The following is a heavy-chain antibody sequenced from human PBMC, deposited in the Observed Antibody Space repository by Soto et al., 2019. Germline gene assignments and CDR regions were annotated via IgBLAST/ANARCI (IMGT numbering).Heavy chain of an antibody. CDR2: IYYSGST. D-gene: IGHD3-3*01. J-gene: IGHJ5*02. Sequence: QVQLQESGPGLVKPSQTLSLTCTVSGGSISSGDYYWSWIRQPPGKGLEWIGYIYYSGSTYYNPSLKSRLTISVATSKNQFSLQLSSVPAADPAVYYCARAGLEWSYNWFDPWGQGTLVTVSS. CDR3: ARAGLEWSYNWFDP. CDR1: GGSISSGDYY. V-gene: IGHV4-30-4*01.